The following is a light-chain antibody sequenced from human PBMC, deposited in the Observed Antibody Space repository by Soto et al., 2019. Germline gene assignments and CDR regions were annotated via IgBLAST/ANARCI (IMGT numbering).Light chain of an antibody. CDR1: QSVLYSSNNKNY. J-gene: IGKJ2*01. CDR2: WAS. CDR3: QQYYGTPPYT. V-gene: IGKV4-1*01. Sequence: DIVMTQSPDSLAVSLGERATINCKSSQSVLYSSNNKNYLAWYQQKPGQPPKLLIYWASTRESGVPDRFSGSGSVTDFALTISSLQAEYVAVYYCQQYYGTPPYTFGQGTKLEIK.